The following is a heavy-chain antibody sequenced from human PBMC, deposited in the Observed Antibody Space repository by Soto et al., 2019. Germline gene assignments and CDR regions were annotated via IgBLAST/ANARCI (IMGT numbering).Heavy chain of an antibody. Sequence: GGSLRLSCAASGFTFSSYSMNWVRQAPGKGLEWVSSISSSSSYIYYADSVKGRFTISRDNAKNSLYLQMNSLRAEDTAVYYCARDTSYYDSSGYYPLNFDPWGQGTLVTVSS. V-gene: IGHV3-21*01. J-gene: IGHJ5*02. CDR2: ISSSSSYI. CDR1: GFTFSSYS. D-gene: IGHD3-22*01. CDR3: ARDTSYYDSSGYYPLNFDP.